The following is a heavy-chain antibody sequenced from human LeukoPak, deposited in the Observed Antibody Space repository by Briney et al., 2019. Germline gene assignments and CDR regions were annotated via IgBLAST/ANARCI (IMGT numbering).Heavy chain of an antibody. CDR2: ISYDGSNK. CDR3: AKAGSYYYYYGMDV. CDR1: GFTFSSYG. D-gene: IGHD1-26*01. J-gene: IGHJ6*02. V-gene: IGHV3-30*18. Sequence: GGSLRLSCAASGFTFSSYGMHWVRQAPGKGLEWVAVISYDGSNKYCADSVKGRFTISRDNSKNTLYLQMNSLRAEDTAVCYCAKAGSYYYYYGMDVWGQGTTVTVSS.